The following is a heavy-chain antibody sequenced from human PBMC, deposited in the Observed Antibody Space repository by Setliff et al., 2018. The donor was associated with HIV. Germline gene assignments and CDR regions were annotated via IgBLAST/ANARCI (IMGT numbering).Heavy chain of an antibody. D-gene: IGHD6-19*01. Sequence: PGGSLRLSCAASGFTFSSYWMHWVRQVPGKGLVCLARINGDESRTTYADSVKGRFTISRDNVENTLYLEINSLRVEDTGVYYCATDRDGWYNPHLYSWGQGTLVTVSS. CDR2: INGDESRT. V-gene: IGHV3-74*01. CDR3: ATDRDGWYNPHLYS. J-gene: IGHJ4*02. CDR1: GFTFSSYW.